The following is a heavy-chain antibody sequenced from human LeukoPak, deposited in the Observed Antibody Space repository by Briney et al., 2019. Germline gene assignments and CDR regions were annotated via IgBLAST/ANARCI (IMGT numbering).Heavy chain of an antibody. CDR1: GLTFSSYW. V-gene: IGHV3-7*01. CDR3: ARDSGSKRGFDP. Sequence: GGSLRLSCAASGLTFSSYWMSWVRQAPGKGLEWVANIKQDGSEKYYVDSVKGRFTISRDNAKNSLYLQMNSLRAEDAAVYYCARDSGSKRGFDPWGQGTLVTVSS. J-gene: IGHJ5*02. D-gene: IGHD4-11*01. CDR2: IKQDGSEK.